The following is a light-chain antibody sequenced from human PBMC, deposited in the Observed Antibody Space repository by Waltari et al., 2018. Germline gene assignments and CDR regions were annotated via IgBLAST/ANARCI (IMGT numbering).Light chain of an antibody. CDR2: AAS. Sequence: DIQTTQSPSSLSASARDKVTITCRASQGMSSWLAWYQQKPGKAPKLLIYAASSLQSGVPSRFSGSGSGTDYTLTISSLQPEDFATYYCQQGYNTPYSFGQGTKVEIK. CDR1: QGMSSW. V-gene: IGKV1-12*01. CDR3: QQGYNTPYS. J-gene: IGKJ2*03.